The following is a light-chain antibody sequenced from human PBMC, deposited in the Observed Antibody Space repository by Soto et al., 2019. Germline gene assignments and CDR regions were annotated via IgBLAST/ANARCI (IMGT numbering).Light chain of an antibody. CDR3: QQYHNLPLT. V-gene: IGKV1-33*01. CDR1: QDISNY. Sequence: DIQMTQSPSSLSASVGDRVTITCQASQDISNYLNWYQQKPGKAPKLLIYDASNLETGVPSRFSGSGSGTDLTFSFSSLQPEDVATYYSQQYHNLPLTFGGGTKVEIK. CDR2: DAS. J-gene: IGKJ4*01.